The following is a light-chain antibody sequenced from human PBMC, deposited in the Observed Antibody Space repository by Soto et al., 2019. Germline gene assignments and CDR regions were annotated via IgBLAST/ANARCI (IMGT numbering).Light chain of an antibody. Sequence: QSALTQPASVSGSPGQSITISCTGTSSDVGGYNLVSWYQQHPGKAPKLMIYEVSNRPSGVSNRFSGSKSGNTASPTISGLQAEDEADYYCSSYTSSSNYVFGTGTKVTGL. J-gene: IGLJ1*01. CDR3: SSYTSSSNYV. CDR2: EVS. CDR1: SSDVGGYNL. V-gene: IGLV2-14*01.